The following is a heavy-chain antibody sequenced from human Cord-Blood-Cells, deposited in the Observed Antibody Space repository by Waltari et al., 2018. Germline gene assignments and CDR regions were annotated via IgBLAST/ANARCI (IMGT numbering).Heavy chain of an antibody. D-gene: IGHD2-2*02. V-gene: IGHV4-34*01. Sequence: QVQLQQWGAGLLKPSETLSLTCAVYGGSFSGYYWSWIRQPPGKGLEWIGESNHSGSTNDNPSRKSRVNISVDTSRIQFSLKMSSVTAAETAVYFCARVNKGVVVPAAIQDYYSYYMDVWGKGTTVTVSS. J-gene: IGHJ6*03. CDR1: GGSFSGYY. CDR3: ARVNKGVVVPAAIQDYYSYYMDV. CDR2: SNHSGST.